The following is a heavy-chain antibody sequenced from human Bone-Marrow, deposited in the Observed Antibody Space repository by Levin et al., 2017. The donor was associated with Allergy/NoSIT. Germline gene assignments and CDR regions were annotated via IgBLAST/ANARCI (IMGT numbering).Heavy chain of an antibody. CDR2: ISTGSSHI. J-gene: IGHJ6*02. Sequence: PGESLKISCAASGFSFNTYNMNWVRQAPGKGLEWVSSISTGSSHISYADSVKGRFTISRDNAKNSLFLQMNTLRVEDTAVYYCVRGRLMPYYYYGMDVWGQGTTVTVSS. V-gene: IGHV3-21*01. D-gene: IGHD2-2*01. CDR1: GFSFNTYN. CDR3: VRGRLMPYYYYGMDV.